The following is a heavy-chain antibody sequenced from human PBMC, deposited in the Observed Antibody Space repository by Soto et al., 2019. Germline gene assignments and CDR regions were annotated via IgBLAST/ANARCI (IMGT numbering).Heavy chain of an antibody. Sequence: SETLSLTCTVSGGSISSGDYYWSWIRQPQGKGLEWIGYIYYSGSTYYSPSLKSRVTISVDTSKNQFSLKLSSVTAADTAVYYCARVPIVGATRDAFDIWGQGTLVTVSS. J-gene: IGHJ3*02. CDR1: GGSISSGDYY. V-gene: IGHV4-30-4*01. D-gene: IGHD1-26*01. CDR3: ARVPIVGATRDAFDI. CDR2: IYYSGST.